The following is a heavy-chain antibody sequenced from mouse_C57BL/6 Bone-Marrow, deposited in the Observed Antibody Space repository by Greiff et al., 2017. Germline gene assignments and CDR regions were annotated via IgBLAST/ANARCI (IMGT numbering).Heavy chain of an antibody. D-gene: IGHD1-1*01. CDR3: ARDYYGPSMDY. J-gene: IGHJ4*01. Sequence: VQLQQSGAELVKPGASVKISCKASGYAFSSYWMNWVKQRPGKGLEWIGQIYPGDGDTNYNGKFKGKATLTADKSSSTAYMQLSSLTSEDSAVYFCARDYYGPSMDYWGQGTSVTGSS. CDR1: GYAFSSYW. V-gene: IGHV1-80*01. CDR2: IYPGDGDT.